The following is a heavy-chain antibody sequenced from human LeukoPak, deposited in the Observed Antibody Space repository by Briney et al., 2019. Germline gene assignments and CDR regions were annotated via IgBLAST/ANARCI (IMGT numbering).Heavy chain of an antibody. J-gene: IGHJ4*02. CDR1: GGSFSGYY. D-gene: IGHD1-26*01. CDR2: IHYNGIT. CDR3: ARHISSGGTYAHFDY. Sequence: SETLSLTCAVYGGSFSGYYWSWIRQPPGKGLEWIGYIHYNGITNYNPSLKTRVTMSLDTSKNQVSLNLNSVTAADTAVYYCARHISSGGTYAHFDYWGQGTLVTVSS. V-gene: IGHV4-59*08.